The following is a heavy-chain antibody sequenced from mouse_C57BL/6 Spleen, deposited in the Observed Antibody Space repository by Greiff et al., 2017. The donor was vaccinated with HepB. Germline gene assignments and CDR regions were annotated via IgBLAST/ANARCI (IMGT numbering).Heavy chain of an antibody. CDR2: IHPNSGST. Sequence: QVQLKQPGAELVKPGASVKLSCKASGYTFTSYWMHWVKQRPGQGLEWIGMIHPNSGSTNYNEKFKSKATLTVDKSSSTAYMQLSSLTSEDSAVYYCARSDYYGSGDAMDYWGQGTSVTVSS. D-gene: IGHD1-1*01. CDR3: ARSDYYGSGDAMDY. J-gene: IGHJ4*01. CDR1: GYTFTSYW. V-gene: IGHV1-64*01.